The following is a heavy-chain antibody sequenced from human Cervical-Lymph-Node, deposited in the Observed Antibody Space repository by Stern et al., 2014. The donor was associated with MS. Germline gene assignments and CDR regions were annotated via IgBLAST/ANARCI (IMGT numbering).Heavy chain of an antibody. V-gene: IGHV1-3*01. J-gene: IGHJ6*02. CDR1: GYTFTTHG. CDR2: IPAGNDTT. CDR3: ARRDIMDV. Sequence: QLVQSGAEVKKPGASVKVSCKASGYTFTTHGIHWVRQAPGQRLEWMAWIPAGNDTTKYSQNFQGRIIITRDTSASTSYMELSSLSSEDTAVYFCARRDIMDVWGQGTTVTVSS.